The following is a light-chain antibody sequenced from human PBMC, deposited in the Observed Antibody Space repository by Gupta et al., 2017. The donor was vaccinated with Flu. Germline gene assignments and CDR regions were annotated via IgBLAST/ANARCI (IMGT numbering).Light chain of an antibody. CDR3: SSYTTRSTVV. CDR1: SSDVGASNS. CDR2: DVS. J-gene: IGLJ2*01. Sequence: QSALTQPASVPGPPGQSITISCTGTSSDVGASNSVSWYQHHPGKAPKLMIYDVSDRPSGVSDRFSGSKSGNTASLTISGLQAEDEADYYCSSYTTRSTVVFGGGTKVTVL. V-gene: IGLV2-14*03.